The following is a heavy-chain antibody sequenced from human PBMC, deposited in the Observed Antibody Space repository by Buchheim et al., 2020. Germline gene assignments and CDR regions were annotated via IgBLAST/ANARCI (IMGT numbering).Heavy chain of an antibody. J-gene: IGHJ6*02. Sequence: QVQLQQWGAGLLKPSETLSLTCAVYGGSFSGYYWSWIRQPPGKGLEWIGEINHSGSTNYNPSLKSRVTISVDTSKNQFYMKLSSVTAADTAVYYCAREPWGVRRVIRNHYYGMDVWGQGTT. V-gene: IGHV4-34*01. D-gene: IGHD3-10*01. CDR2: INHSGST. CDR1: GGSFSGYY. CDR3: AREPWGVRRVIRNHYYGMDV.